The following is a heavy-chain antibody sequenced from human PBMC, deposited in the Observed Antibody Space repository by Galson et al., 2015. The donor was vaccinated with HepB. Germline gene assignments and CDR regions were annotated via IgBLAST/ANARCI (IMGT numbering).Heavy chain of an antibody. CDR1: GFRFSDFY. Sequence: SLRLSCAASGFRFSDFYMRWIRQAPGKGLEWVSDITSSGTTIYYADSVKGRFTISRDNTKNSLYLQMNSLRAEDTAVYYCARAREPPLGFRNNWYMDVWGKGTTVAVSS. J-gene: IGHJ6*03. V-gene: IGHV3-11*01. CDR3: ARAREPPLGFRNNWYMDV. D-gene: IGHD1-26*01. CDR2: ITSSGTTI.